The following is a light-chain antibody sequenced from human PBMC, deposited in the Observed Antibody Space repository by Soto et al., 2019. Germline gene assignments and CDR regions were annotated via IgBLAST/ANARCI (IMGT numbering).Light chain of an antibody. Sequence: DIQVTQYPSTLSGSVGDRVTITCRASQTISSWLAWYQQKPGKAPKLLIYKASTLKSGVPSRFSGSGSGTEFTLTISSLQPDDFATYYCQHYNSYSEAFGQGTRLEIK. CDR3: QHYNSYSEA. CDR2: KAS. J-gene: IGKJ5*01. V-gene: IGKV1-5*03. CDR1: QTISSW.